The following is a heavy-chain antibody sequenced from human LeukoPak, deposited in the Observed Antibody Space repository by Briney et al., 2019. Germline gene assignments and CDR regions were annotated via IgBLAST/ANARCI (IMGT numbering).Heavy chain of an antibody. V-gene: IGHV3-21*01. CDR1: GFTFSSYS. CDR3: ARDVYDFWSGQNWFDP. Sequence: PGGSLRLSCAASGFTFSSYSMNWVRQAPGKGLEWVSSISSSSSYIYYADSVKGRFTISRDNAKNSLYLQMNSLRAEDTAVYYCARDVYDFWSGQNWFDPWGQGTLVTVSS. D-gene: IGHD3-3*01. CDR2: ISSSSSYI. J-gene: IGHJ5*02.